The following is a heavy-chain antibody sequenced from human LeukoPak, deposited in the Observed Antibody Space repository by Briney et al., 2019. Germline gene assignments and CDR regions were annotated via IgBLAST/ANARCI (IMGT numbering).Heavy chain of an antibody. CDR3: ARSEGYQLLSCS. CDR1: GYTFTDYY. J-gene: IGHJ5*02. V-gene: IGHV1-2*02. CDR2: INPNSGDT. Sequence: VASVKVSCKASGYTFTDYYLHWVRQAPGQGLEWMGWINPNSGDTNYAQKFQGRVTMTRDTSINTAYMELNRLRSDDTAVYFCARSEGYQLLSCSWGQGTLVTVSS. D-gene: IGHD2-2*01.